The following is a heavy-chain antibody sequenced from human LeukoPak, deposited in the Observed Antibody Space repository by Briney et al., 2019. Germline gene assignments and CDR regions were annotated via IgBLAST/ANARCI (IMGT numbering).Heavy chain of an antibody. J-gene: IGHJ4*02. V-gene: IGHV7-4-1*02. CDR2: INTNTGNP. CDR3: ARRYCSGGSCYSFN. CDR1: GYTFTSYA. D-gene: IGHD2-15*01. Sequence: ASVKVSCKASGYTFTSYAMNWVRQAPGQGLEWMGWINTNTGNPTYAQGFTGRFVFSLDTPVSTAYLQISSLKAEDTAVYYCARRYCSGGSCYSFNWGQGTLVTVSS.